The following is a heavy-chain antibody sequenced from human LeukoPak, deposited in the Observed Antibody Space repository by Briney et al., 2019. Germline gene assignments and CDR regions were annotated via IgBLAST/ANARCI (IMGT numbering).Heavy chain of an antibody. J-gene: IGHJ4*02. V-gene: IGHV4-38-2*01. CDR2: IYHSGST. Sequence: PSETLSLTCAVSGYSISSGYYWGWIRQPPGKGLEWIGSIYHSGSTYYNPSLKSRVTISVDTSKNQFSLKLSSVTAADTAVYYCASGDDFWSGYYYWGQGTLVTVSS. D-gene: IGHD3-3*01. CDR1: GYSISSGYY. CDR3: ASGDDFWSGYYY.